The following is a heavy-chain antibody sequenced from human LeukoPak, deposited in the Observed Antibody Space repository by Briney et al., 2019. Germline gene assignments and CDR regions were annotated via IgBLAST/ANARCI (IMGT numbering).Heavy chain of an antibody. J-gene: IGHJ3*02. CDR2: ISAYNGNT. CDR1: GYTFTSYG. D-gene: IGHD6-19*01. V-gene: IGHV1-18*01. CDR3: ARARAAVAPTDAFDI. Sequence: ASVKVSCKASGYTFTSYGISWVRQAPGQGLEWMGWISAYNGNTNYAQKLQGRVTITTDTSTSTAYMELRSLRSDDTAVYYCARARAAVAPTDAFDIWGQGTMVTVSS.